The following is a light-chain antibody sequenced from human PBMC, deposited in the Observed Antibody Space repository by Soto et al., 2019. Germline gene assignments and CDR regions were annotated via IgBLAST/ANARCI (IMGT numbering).Light chain of an antibody. Sequence: DIQMTQSPSTLSASVGDRVTITCRASQSISSWLAWYQQKPGKAPNLLIYKASTLGSGVPSRFSGGGSGTEFTLTISSLQPDDFVTYYCQQHSSSSPYTFGQGTKLEIK. CDR2: KAS. CDR3: QQHSSSSPYT. CDR1: QSISSW. J-gene: IGKJ2*01. V-gene: IGKV1-5*03.